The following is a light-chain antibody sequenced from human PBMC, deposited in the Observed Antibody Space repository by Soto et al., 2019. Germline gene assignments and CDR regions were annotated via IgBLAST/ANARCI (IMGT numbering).Light chain of an antibody. CDR1: SSDVAFYNH. Sequence: QSALTQPASVSGSPGQSITISCTGTSSDVAFYNHVSWYQQHPGKAPKLLIYEVNNRPSGVSHRFSGSKSGNTASLIISGLQAEDEADYYCSSFASTHTYVFGTGTKLTVL. CDR2: EVN. CDR3: SSFASTHTYV. V-gene: IGLV2-14*01. J-gene: IGLJ1*01.